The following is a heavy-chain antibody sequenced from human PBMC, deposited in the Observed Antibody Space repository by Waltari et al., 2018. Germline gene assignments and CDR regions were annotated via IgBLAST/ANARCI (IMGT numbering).Heavy chain of an antibody. CDR3: ARDGPGAGNDDFDY. V-gene: IGHV1-2*02. J-gene: IGHJ4*02. CDR1: GYTFPCYY. CDR2: FSPNNGDN. D-gene: IGHD3-10*01. Sequence: QVQLAQSGAEAKKPGASMTVSCKASGYTFPCYYIHWVRRPPGQGLEWMGWFSPNNGDNKYAQKLQGRITMTRDTSINTAYMELSSLTSDDTAVYYCARDGPGAGNDDFDYWGQGTLVSVSS.